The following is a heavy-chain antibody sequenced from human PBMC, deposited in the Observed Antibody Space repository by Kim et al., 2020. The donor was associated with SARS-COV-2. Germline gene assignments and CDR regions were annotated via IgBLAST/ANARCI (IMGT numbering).Heavy chain of an antibody. J-gene: IGHJ4*02. CDR2: IYYSGST. CDR1: GGSISSSSYY. Sequence: SETLSLTCTVSGGSISSSSYYWGWIRQPPGKGLEWIGSIYYSGSTYYNPSLKSRVTISVDTSKNQFSLKLSSVTAADTAVYYCARHSGITMIVVVYDYWGQGTLVTVSS. V-gene: IGHV4-39*01. D-gene: IGHD3-22*01. CDR3: ARHSGITMIVVVYDY.